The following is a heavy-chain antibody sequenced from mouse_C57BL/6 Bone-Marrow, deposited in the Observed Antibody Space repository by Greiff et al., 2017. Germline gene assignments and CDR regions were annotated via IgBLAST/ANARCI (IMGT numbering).Heavy chain of an antibody. CDR1: GYTFTSYG. CDR2: IYPRSGNT. V-gene: IGHV1-81*01. J-gene: IGHJ4*01. D-gene: IGHD3-2*02. Sequence: VQLQESGAELARPGASVKLSCKASGYTFTSYGISWVKQRTGQGLEWIGEIYPRSGNTYYNEKFKGKATLTADKSSSTAYMELRSLTSEDSAVYFCARKTAHRMDYWGQGTSVTVSS. CDR3: ARKTAHRMDY.